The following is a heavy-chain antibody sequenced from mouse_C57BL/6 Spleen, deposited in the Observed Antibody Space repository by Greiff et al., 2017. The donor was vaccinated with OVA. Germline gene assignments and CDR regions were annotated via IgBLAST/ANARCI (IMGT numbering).Heavy chain of an antibody. Sequence: EVQLQQSGPELVKPGASVKISCKASGYSFTGYYMNWVKQSPEKSLEWIGEINPSTGGTTYTQKFKAKATLTVDKSSSTAYMQLKSLTSEDSAVYYCARSLITTVVAPFAYWGQGTLVTVSA. CDR3: ARSLITTVVAPFAY. CDR1: GYSFTGYY. J-gene: IGHJ3*01. D-gene: IGHD1-1*01. CDR2: INPSTGGT. V-gene: IGHV1-42*01.